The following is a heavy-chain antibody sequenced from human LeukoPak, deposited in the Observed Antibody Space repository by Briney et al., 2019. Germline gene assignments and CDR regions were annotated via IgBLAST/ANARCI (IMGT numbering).Heavy chain of an antibody. CDR1: GFTFSSYA. CDR2: ISGSGGST. J-gene: IGHJ5*02. D-gene: IGHD6-19*01. CDR3: AKGEGDQWLATIWFDP. V-gene: IGHV3-23*01. Sequence: GGSLRLSCAASGFTFSSYAMSWVRQAPGKGLEWVSAISGSGGSTYYADSVKGRFTISRDNSKNTLYLQMNSLRAEDTAVYYCAKGEGDQWLATIWFDPWGQGTLVTVSS.